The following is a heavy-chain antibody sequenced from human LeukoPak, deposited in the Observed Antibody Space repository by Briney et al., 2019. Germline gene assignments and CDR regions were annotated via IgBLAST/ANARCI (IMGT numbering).Heavy chain of an antibody. J-gene: IGHJ3*02. CDR3: AGGVDLVPAAMSNAFDI. D-gene: IGHD2-2*01. V-gene: IGHV4-31*03. CDR1: GGSISSGGYY. CDR2: IYYSGST. Sequence: PSQTLSLTCTVSGGSISSGGYYWSWIRQHPGKGLEWIGYIYYSGSTYYNPSLKSRVTISVDTSKNQFSLKLSSVTAADTAVYYCAGGVDLVPAAMSNAFDIWGQGTMVTVSS.